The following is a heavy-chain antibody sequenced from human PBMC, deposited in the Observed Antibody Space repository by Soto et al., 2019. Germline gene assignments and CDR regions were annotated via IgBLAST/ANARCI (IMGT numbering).Heavy chain of an antibody. CDR1: GFTFNDHT. CDR2: ITWDGDSA. V-gene: IGHV3-43*01. Sequence: GGSLRLSCAGSGFTFNDHTVHWVRQIPGKGLEWVSLITWDGDSAFYADSVKGRFTISRDNSKNSLYLQMDSLRTEDTALYYCAKEKNRIFDYWGQGTLVTVS. CDR3: AKEKNRIFDY. J-gene: IGHJ4*02.